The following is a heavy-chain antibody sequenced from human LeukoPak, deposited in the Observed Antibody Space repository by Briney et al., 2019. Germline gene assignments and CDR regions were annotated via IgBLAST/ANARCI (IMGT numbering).Heavy chain of an antibody. D-gene: IGHD3-22*01. Sequence: PGGSLRLSCAASGFTFSTYVMHWVRQAPGKGLEWVAFIRYDGSNTHYADSVKGRFTISRDNSKNTLYLQMNSLRAEDTAMYYCAKVVRYYYDSSGSALDDWGQPTLVTVSS. CDR1: GFTFSTYV. J-gene: IGHJ4*02. CDR3: AKVVRYYYDSSGSALDD. CDR2: IRYDGSNT. V-gene: IGHV3-30*02.